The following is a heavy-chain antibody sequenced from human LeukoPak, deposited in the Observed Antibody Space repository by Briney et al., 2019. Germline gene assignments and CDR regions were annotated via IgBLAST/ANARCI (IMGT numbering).Heavy chain of an antibody. J-gene: IGHJ4*02. V-gene: IGHV3-48*03. CDR3: ARDVVAAAGTWDY. CDR1: GFPFSSYV. CDR2: ISRSGSTK. Sequence: GGSLRLSCAASGFPFSSYVMSWVRQAPGKGLEWVSSISRSGSTKYYADSVKGRFTISRDNAKNSLFLQMNSLRAEDTAVYYCARDVVAAAGTWDYWGQGTLVTVSS. D-gene: IGHD6-13*01.